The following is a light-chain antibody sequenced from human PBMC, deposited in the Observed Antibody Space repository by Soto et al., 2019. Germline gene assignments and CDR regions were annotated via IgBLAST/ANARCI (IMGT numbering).Light chain of an antibody. V-gene: IGKV3-20*01. CDR1: QSVRNSD. Sequence: EIVLTQSPGTLSLSPGERATLSCRASQSVRNSDFLAWYQQKPGQAPRLVIYGASTRAPGIPDRFTASGSGTDFTVTISRLAPEDFAVYYCQQYDSSPWTFGQGTKVDIK. CDR2: GAS. CDR3: QQYDSSPWT. J-gene: IGKJ1*01.